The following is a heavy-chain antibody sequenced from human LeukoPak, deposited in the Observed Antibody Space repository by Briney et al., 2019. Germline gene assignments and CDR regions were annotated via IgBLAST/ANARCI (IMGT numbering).Heavy chain of an antibody. D-gene: IGHD6-6*01. V-gene: IGHV3-30*18. CDR2: ISYDGSNK. J-gene: IGHJ6*02. CDR1: GFTFSSYG. Sequence: PGGSLRLSCAASGFTFSSYGMHWVRQAPGKGLEWVAVISYDGSNKYYADSVKGRFTISRDNSKNTLYLQMNSLRAEDTAVYYCAKGIGYSSSLGYCYYYGMDVWGQGTTVTVSS. CDR3: AKGIGYSSSLGYCYYYGMDV.